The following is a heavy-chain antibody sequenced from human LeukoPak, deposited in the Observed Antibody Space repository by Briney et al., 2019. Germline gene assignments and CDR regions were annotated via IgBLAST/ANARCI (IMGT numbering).Heavy chain of an antibody. J-gene: IGHJ5*02. CDR2: IYYSGST. Sequence: SETLSLTCTVSGGSISCSSYYWGWIRQPPGKGLEWIGSIYYSGSTYYKPSLKSRVTISVDTSKNQFSLKLSSVTAADTAVYYCARLGAWIQLWLRGYGWFDPWGQGTLVTVSS. V-gene: IGHV4-39*01. CDR3: ARLGAWIQLWLRGYGWFDP. CDR1: GGSISCSSYY. D-gene: IGHD5-18*01.